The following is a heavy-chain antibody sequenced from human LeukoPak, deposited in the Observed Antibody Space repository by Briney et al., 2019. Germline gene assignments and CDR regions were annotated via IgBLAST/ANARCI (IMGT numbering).Heavy chain of an antibody. D-gene: IGHD2-21*02. CDR1: GGSISSTSYY. Sequence: SETLSLTCTVSGGSISSTSYYWAWIRQPPGKGLEWIGSIYYSGTTYYNPSLKRRVTISVDTSKNQFSLRLSSVTAADTAEYYCARLQGDTGCFDYWGQGTLVTVSS. CDR3: ARLQGDTGCFDY. CDR2: IYYSGTT. V-gene: IGHV4-39*01. J-gene: IGHJ4*02.